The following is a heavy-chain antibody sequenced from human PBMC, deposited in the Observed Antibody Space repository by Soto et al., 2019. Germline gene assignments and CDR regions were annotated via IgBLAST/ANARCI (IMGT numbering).Heavy chain of an antibody. J-gene: IGHJ6*02. CDR1: GFTFGDYA. CDR3: TRDEARYDILTAYWYYYGMDV. V-gene: IGHV3-49*03. Sequence: PGGSLRLSCTASGFTFGDYAMSWFRQAPGKGLEWVGFIRSKAYGGTTEYAASVKGRFTISRDDSKSIAYLQMNSLKTEDTAVYYCTRDEARYDILTAYWYYYGMDVWGQGTTVTVSS. CDR2: IRSKAYGGTT. D-gene: IGHD3-9*01.